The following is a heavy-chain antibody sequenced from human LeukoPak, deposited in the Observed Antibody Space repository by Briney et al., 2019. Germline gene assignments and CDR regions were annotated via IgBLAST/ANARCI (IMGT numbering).Heavy chain of an antibody. CDR1: GGSISSGGYS. CDR3: ARGCNATRYIVVVPAAIGWFDP. Sequence: SETLSLTCAVSGGSISSGGYSWSWIRQPPGKGLEWIGYIYHSGSTYYNPSLKSRVTISVDRSKNQFSLKLSSVTAADTAVYYCARGCNATRYIVVVPAAIGWFDPWGQGTLVTVSS. V-gene: IGHV4-30-2*01. CDR2: IYHSGST. D-gene: IGHD2-2*01. J-gene: IGHJ5*02.